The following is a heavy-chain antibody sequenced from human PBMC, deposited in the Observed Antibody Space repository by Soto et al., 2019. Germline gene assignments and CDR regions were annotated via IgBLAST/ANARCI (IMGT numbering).Heavy chain of an antibody. J-gene: IGHJ4*02. CDR1: GGSISSYY. CDR3: ARGRSYYYDSSGSRKYYFDY. D-gene: IGHD3-22*01. V-gene: IGHV4-59*01. Sequence: SEILSLTCTVSGGSISSYYWSWIRQPPGKGLEWIGYIYYSGSTNYNPSLKSRVTISVDTSKNQFSLKLSSVTAADTAVYYCARGRSYYYDSSGSRKYYFDYWGQGTLVTVSS. CDR2: IYYSGST.